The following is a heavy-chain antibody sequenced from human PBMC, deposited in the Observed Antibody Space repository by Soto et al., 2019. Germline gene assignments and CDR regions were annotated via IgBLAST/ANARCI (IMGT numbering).Heavy chain of an antibody. Sequence: GSLTLPCAASGCPISDYYMSCIRQAPGKGLEWVSVMYAGGDTHYADSVKGRFAISRDKSENTLYLQMNSLRDEDTGVYFCVSRIPSWVFDYWGLGTLVTVSS. CDR1: GCPISDYY. V-gene: IGHV3-53*01. CDR3: VSRIPSWVFDY. J-gene: IGHJ4*01. CDR2: MYAGGDT. D-gene: IGHD2-21*01.